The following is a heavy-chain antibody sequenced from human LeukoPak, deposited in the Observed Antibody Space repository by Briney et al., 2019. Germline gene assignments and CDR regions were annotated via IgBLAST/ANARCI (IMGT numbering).Heavy chain of an antibody. CDR2: IYAGGTT. CDR1: GFTVTNNY. Sequence: GGSLRLSCAASGFTVTNNYMSWVRQAPGKGMEWVSVIYAGGTTSYADSVKGRFTISRDSSKNTLYLQMNSLRAEDTAVYYCAREGYASGTRYGMDVWGQGTTVTVSS. V-gene: IGHV3-66*01. D-gene: IGHD3-10*01. J-gene: IGHJ6*02. CDR3: AREGYASGTRYGMDV.